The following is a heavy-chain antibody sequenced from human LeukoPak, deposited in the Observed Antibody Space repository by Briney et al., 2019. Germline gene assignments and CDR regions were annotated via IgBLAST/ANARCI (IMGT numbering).Heavy chain of an antibody. Sequence: PGGSLRLSCAASGFTFSSYAMSWVRQAPGKGLEWVSAISGSGGSTYYADSVKGRFTISRDNSKNTLYLQMNSLRAEDTAVHYCATRGDSSSWYGNFDYWGQGTLVTVSS. CDR3: ATRGDSSSWYGNFDY. CDR2: ISGSGGST. CDR1: GFTFSSYA. D-gene: IGHD6-13*01. J-gene: IGHJ4*02. V-gene: IGHV3-23*01.